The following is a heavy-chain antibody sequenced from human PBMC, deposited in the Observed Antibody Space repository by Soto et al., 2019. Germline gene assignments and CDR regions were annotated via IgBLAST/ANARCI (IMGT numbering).Heavy chain of an antibody. D-gene: IGHD4-17*01. CDR1: GFTFSSYG. Sequence: QVQLVESGGGVVQPGRSLRLSCAASGFTFSSYGMHWVRQAPGKGLEWVAVIWYDGSNKYYADSVKGRFTISRDNSKNTLYLQMNSLRAEDTAVYYCARDFMDGDYGYFQHWGQGTLVTVSS. CDR2: IWYDGSNK. CDR3: ARDFMDGDYGYFQH. V-gene: IGHV3-33*01. J-gene: IGHJ1*01.